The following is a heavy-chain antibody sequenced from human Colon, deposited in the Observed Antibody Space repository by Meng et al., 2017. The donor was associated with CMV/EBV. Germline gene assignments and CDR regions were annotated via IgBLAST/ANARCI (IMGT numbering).Heavy chain of an antibody. CDR2: LYSGGSA. CDR1: GLAVSENY. Sequence: GESLKISCAVSGLAVSENYMNWVRQAPGKGLEWVAVLYSGGSAHYSDSVQGRFTVSRDNSKNMVFLQMNGLRAEETAVYYCARVLPGAVGSISYFDSWGQGTLVTVSS. CDR3: ARVLPGAVGSISYFDS. V-gene: IGHV3-53*01. J-gene: IGHJ4*02. D-gene: IGHD3-10*01.